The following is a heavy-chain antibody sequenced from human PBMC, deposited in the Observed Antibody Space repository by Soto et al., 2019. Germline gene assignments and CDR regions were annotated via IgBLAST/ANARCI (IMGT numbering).Heavy chain of an antibody. V-gene: IGHV1-2*02. J-gene: IGHJ4*02. Sequence: ASVKVSCKASGYTFNGYYMHWVRQAPGQGPEWMGWINPNSGGTNYAQKLQGRVTMTTDTSTSTAYMELRSLRSDDTAVYYCARAPEDYYGSGSYYNHFDYWGQGTLVTVSS. CDR2: INPNSGGT. D-gene: IGHD3-10*01. CDR1: GYTFNGYY. CDR3: ARAPEDYYGSGSYYNHFDY.